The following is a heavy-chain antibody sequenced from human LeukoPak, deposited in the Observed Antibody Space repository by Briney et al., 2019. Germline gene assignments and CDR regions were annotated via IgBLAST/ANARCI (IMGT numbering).Heavy chain of an antibody. Sequence: GGSLRLSCAASGFTFSSYGMHWVRQAPGKGLEWVAFIRYDGKNKDHADSVKGRFTISRDNSKNTLYLQMNSLRAEDTAVYYCAKQSGYDSWAYFDYWGQGTLVTVSS. V-gene: IGHV3-30*02. J-gene: IGHJ4*02. D-gene: IGHD5-12*01. CDR3: AKQSGYDSWAYFDY. CDR2: IRYDGKNK. CDR1: GFTFSSYG.